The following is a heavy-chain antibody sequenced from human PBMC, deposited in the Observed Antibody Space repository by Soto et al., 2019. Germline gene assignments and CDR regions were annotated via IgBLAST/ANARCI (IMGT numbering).Heavy chain of an antibody. CDR2: INHSGST. V-gene: IGHV4-34*01. J-gene: IGHJ6*03. Sequence: SETLSLTCAVYGGSFSGYYWSWIRQPPGKGLEWIGEINHSGSTNYNPSLKSRVTISVDTSKNQFSLKLSSVTAADTAVYYCVSPYNFYFMDVWGKGTPVTVSS. CDR3: VSPYNFYFMDV. D-gene: IGHD3-16*01. CDR1: GGSFSGYY.